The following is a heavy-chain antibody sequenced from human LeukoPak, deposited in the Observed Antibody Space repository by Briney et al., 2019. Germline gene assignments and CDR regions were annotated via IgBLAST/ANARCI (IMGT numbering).Heavy chain of an antibody. V-gene: IGHV3-7*03. CDR1: GFTFSSYW. D-gene: IGHD4-23*01. J-gene: IGHJ4*02. Sequence: GGSLRPSCAASGFTFSSYWMSWVRQAPGKGLEWVANIKQDGSGKYYVDSVKGRFTISRDNAKNSLYLQINSLRAEDTAVYYCARKTVVGSYSDYWGQGTPVTVSS. CDR2: IKQDGSGK. CDR3: ARKTVVGSYSDY.